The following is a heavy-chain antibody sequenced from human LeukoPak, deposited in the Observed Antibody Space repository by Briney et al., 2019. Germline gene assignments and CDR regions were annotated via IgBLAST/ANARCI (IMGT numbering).Heavy chain of an antibody. V-gene: IGHV4-61*05. CDR1: GGSISSSSYY. D-gene: IGHD3-10*01. Sequence: SETLSLTCTVSGGSISSSSYYWGWIRQPPGKGLEWIGYIYYSGSTNYNPSLKSRVTISVDTSKNQFSLKLSSVTAADTAVYYCARGYGSGSYYRAPFDYWGQGTLVTVSS. J-gene: IGHJ4*02. CDR2: IYYSGST. CDR3: ARGYGSGSYYRAPFDY.